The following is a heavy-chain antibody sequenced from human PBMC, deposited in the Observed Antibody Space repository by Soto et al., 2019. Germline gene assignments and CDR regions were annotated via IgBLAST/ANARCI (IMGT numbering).Heavy chain of an antibody. CDR2: INHSGST. Sequence: QVQLQQWGAGLLKPSETLSLTCAVYGGSFSGYYCTWIRQPPGKELEWIGEINHSGSTNYNSSLKSRVTIAVATSKIHLTLILDSVAAADTYLYYCATDGQYYHLWCGYQLEGSCGRDVWGQGTTVTVSS. CDR3: ATDGQYYHLWCGYQLEGSCGRDV. D-gene: IGHD3-3*02. J-gene: IGHJ6*02. V-gene: IGHV4-34*02. CDR1: GGSFSGYY.